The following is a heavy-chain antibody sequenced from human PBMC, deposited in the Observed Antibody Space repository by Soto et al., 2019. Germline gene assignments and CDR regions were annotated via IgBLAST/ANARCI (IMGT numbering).Heavy chain of an antibody. CDR3: ARDRYTAMVTASLYY. V-gene: IGHV1-18*01. Sequence: DSLKVSCKASGYTFTSYGISWVRQAPGQGLEWMGWISAYNGNTNYAQKLQGRVTMTTDTSTSTAYMELRSLRSDDTAVYYCARDRYTAMVTASLYYCGKGNLVT. CDR2: ISAYNGNT. J-gene: IGHJ4*02. CDR1: GYTFTSYG. D-gene: IGHD5-18*01.